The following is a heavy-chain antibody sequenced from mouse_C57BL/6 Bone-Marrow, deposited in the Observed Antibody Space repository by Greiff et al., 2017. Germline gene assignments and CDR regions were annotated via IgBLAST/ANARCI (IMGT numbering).Heavy chain of an antibody. CDR3: TPMTTVVGDY. Sequence: EVKLMESGAELVRPGASVKLSCTASGFNIKDDYMHWVKQRPEQGLAWIGWIDPENGDTEYASKFRGTATITAYTSANTAYRQLSSLTSEDTAVYYCTPMTTVVGDYWGQGTTLTVSS. CDR1: GFNIKDDY. D-gene: IGHD1-1*01. CDR2: IDPENGDT. V-gene: IGHV14-4*01. J-gene: IGHJ2*01.